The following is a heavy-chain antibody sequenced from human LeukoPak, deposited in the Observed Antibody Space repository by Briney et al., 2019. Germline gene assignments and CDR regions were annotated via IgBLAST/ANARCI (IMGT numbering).Heavy chain of an antibody. Sequence: SQTLSLTCTVSGGSISSGGYYWSWIRQHPGKGLEWIGYIYYSGSTYYNPSLKSRVTISVDTSKNQFSLKLSSVTAADTAVYYCARGSYDSSGYYNYFDYWGQGTLVTVSS. D-gene: IGHD3-22*01. CDR2: IYYSGST. CDR1: GGSISSGGYY. J-gene: IGHJ4*02. V-gene: IGHV4-31*03. CDR3: ARGSYDSSGYYNYFDY.